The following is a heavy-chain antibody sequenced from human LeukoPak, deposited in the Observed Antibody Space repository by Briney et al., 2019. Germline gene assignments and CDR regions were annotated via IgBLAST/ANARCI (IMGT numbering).Heavy chain of an antibody. CDR3: TRGSTAYYYMDV. J-gene: IGHJ6*03. CDR2: IYYSGST. V-gene: IGHV4-59*01. Sequence: SETLSLTCTVSGGSISSYYWSWIRQPPGKGLEWIGNIYYSGSTNYNPSLKSRVTISVDTSKNQFSLKLSSVTAADTAVYYCTRGSTAYYYMDVWGKGTTVTISS. D-gene: IGHD5-18*01. CDR1: GGSISSYY.